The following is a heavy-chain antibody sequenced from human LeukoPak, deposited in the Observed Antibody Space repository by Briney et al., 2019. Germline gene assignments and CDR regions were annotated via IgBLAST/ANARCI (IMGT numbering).Heavy chain of an antibody. D-gene: IGHD6-13*01. CDR2: ISGSGNST. CDR3: ARALTLRGIAAAYMDV. CDR1: GFTFSSYA. Sequence: GGSLRLSCAASGFTFSSYAMSWVRQAPGKGLEWVSVISGSGNSTDYADSVKGRFSISRDNFKNTLYLQMNSLRAEDTAVYYCARALTLRGIAAAYMDVWGKGTTVTVSS. V-gene: IGHV3-23*01. J-gene: IGHJ6*03.